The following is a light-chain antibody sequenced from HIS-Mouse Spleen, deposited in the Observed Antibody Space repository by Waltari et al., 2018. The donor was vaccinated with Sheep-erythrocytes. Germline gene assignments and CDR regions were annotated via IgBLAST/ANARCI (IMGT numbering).Light chain of an antibody. V-gene: IGKV1-39*01. CDR1: QSISSY. J-gene: IGKJ4*01. CDR3: QQSYSTPPT. CDR2: AAS. Sequence: DIQTIQYPSSLSASVGVWVTITCRASQSISSYLNWYQQKPGKAPKLLIYAASSLQSGVPSRFSGSGSGTDFTLTISSLQPEDFATYYCQQSYSTPPTFGGGTKVEIK.